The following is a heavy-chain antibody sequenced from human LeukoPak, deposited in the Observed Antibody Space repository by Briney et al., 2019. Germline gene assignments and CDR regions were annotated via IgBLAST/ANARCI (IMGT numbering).Heavy chain of an antibody. V-gene: IGHV4-38-2*02. J-gene: IGHJ4*02. Sequence: SETLSLTCNVSGYSLSSGYYRGWIRQPPGKGLGWIVSLYHSGSTYYYPSLKSRVSISVDTSKIQFSLKLSSVTAADTAVYYCARDAYGSEHTSGDWGQGTLVTVSS. D-gene: IGHD3-10*01. CDR1: GYSLSSGYY. CDR2: LYHSGST. CDR3: ARDAYGSEHTSGD.